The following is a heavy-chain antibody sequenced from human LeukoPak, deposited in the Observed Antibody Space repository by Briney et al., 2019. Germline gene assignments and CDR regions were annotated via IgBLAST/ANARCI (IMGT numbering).Heavy chain of an antibody. J-gene: IGHJ5*02. CDR1: GYTFTSYA. D-gene: IGHD2-2*01. CDR2: INAGNGNT. Sequence: ASVKVSCKASGYTFTSYAMHWVRQAPGQRLEWMGWINAGNGNTKYSQKFQGRVTITRDTSASTAYMELSSLGSEDTAVYYCARGGIVVVPAGFDPWGQGTLVTVSS. CDR3: ARGGIVVVPAGFDP. V-gene: IGHV1-3*01.